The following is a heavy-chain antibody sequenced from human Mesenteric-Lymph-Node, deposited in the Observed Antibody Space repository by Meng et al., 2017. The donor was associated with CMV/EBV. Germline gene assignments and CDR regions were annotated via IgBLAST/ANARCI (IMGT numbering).Heavy chain of an antibody. CDR3: AYFGDLPPLW. V-gene: IGHV6-1*01. CDR1: GASNPSNNVA. CDR2: TYYRSESYN. D-gene: IGHD3-16*01. Sequence: QRQLKESGPGLGKSSQTLSVTCTIAGASNPSNNVAWNWVRQSPSRGLEWPGRTYYRSESYNDYAVSVKSRISVNLDTSKNQLSLHLNFVTPEDTAVYYCAYFGDLPPLWWSQGTLVTISS. J-gene: IGHJ4*02.